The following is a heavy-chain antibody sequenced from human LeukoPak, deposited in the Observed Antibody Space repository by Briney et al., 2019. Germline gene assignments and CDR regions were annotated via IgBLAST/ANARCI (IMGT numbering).Heavy chain of an antibody. CDR3: AIGRGGQQLGDY. CDR1: EYSFPNYC. Sequence: KVGESLKISCKHSEYSFPNYCIGWVRQMPGKGLEWMGIIYPDDSDTRYSPSFQGQVTISADKSISTAYLQWSSLKASDTAMYYCAIGRGGQQLGDYWGQGTLVTVSS. V-gene: IGHV5-51*01. D-gene: IGHD6-13*01. CDR2: IYPDDSDT. J-gene: IGHJ4*02.